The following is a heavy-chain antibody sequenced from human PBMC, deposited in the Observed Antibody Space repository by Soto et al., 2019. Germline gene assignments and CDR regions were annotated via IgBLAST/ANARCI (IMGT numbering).Heavy chain of an antibody. CDR2: IYYRGST. J-gene: IGHJ4*02. Sequence: SETLSLTCTVSGGSLRNYCWSWIRQPPGKGLEWIGYIYYRGSTNYNPSLKSRFTISVDTSKNQFSLKLSSVTAADTAVYYCARVAPGTGGYYFDYWGQGTLVTVSS. CDR1: GGSLRNYC. V-gene: IGHV4-59*01. D-gene: IGHD3-10*01. CDR3: ARVAPGTGGYYFDY.